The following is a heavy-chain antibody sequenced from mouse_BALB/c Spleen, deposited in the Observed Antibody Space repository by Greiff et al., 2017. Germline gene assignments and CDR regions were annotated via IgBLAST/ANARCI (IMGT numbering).Heavy chain of an antibody. J-gene: IGHJ3*01. CDR3: TRYPAYYYGSSYWFAY. CDR2: IYPGSGST. Sequence: LQQPGSELVRPGASVKLSCKASGYTFTSYWMHWVKQRPGQGLEWIGNIYPGSGSTNYDEKFKSKATLTVDTSSSTAYMQLSSLTSEDSAVYYCTRYPAYYYGSSYWFAYWGQGTLVTVSA. CDR1: GYTFTSYW. V-gene: IGHV1S22*01. D-gene: IGHD1-1*01.